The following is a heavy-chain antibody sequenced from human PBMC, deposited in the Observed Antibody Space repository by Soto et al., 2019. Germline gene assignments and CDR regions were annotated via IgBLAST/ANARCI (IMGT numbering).Heavy chain of an antibody. V-gene: IGHV1-46*01. D-gene: IGHD3-9*01. CDR1: GYTFTNYY. J-gene: IGHJ3*02. CDR2: INPSGGST. Sequence: ASVKVSCNASGYTFTNYYMHWVRQAPGQGLEWMGIINPSGGSTSYPQTFYGRVTMTRDTSTSTVYMELSNLRSDDTAVYYCARSVNGNYDILTGYQPYDAFDIWGQGTMVT. CDR3: ARSVNGNYDILTGYQPYDAFDI.